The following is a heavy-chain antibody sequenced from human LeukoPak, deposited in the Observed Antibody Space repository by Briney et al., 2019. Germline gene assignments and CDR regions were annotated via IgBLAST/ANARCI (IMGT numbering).Heavy chain of an antibody. CDR1: GGSISSGGYS. Sequence: SQTLSLTCAVSGGSISSGGYSWSWIRQPPGKGLEWIGYIYHSGSTNYNPSLKSRVTISVDTSKNQFSLMLSSVTAADTAVYYCARGFYSSGWYFYWGQGTLVTVSS. V-gene: IGHV4-30-2*01. CDR3: ARGFYSSGWYFY. J-gene: IGHJ4*02. CDR2: IYHSGST. D-gene: IGHD6-19*01.